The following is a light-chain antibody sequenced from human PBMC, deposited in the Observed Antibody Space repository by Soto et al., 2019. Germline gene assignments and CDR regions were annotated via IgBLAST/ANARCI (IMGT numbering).Light chain of an antibody. CDR1: QSIRTW. J-gene: IGKJ2*01. V-gene: IGKV1-5*03. Sequence: DIQMTQSPSTLSASVGDRVTITCRASQSIRTWLAWYQQKPGTAPMLLISEASSLASGVPSRFSGRGSGTEFTLTISSLQADDFATYYCQQYNSYSLYTFGQGTKREIK. CDR3: QQYNSYSLYT. CDR2: EAS.